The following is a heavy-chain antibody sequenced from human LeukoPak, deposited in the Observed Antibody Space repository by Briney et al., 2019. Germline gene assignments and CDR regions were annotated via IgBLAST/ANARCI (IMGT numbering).Heavy chain of an antibody. D-gene: IGHD5-18*01. Sequence: SETLFLTCAGYGGSFSGYYWSWIRWPPGKGLERIGEINRSGSTNYNPSLQSRVTISIDTSKTQCSLKLSSVTAADTAVYYCASRGQGGYSRNSPIDYWGQGTLVTVSS. V-gene: IGHV4-34*01. CDR2: INRSGST. J-gene: IGHJ4*02. CDR3: ASRGQGGYSRNSPIDY. CDR1: GGSFSGYY.